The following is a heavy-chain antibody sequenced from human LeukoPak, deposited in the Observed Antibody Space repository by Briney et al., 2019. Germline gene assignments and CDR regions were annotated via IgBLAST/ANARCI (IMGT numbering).Heavy chain of an antibody. D-gene: IGHD5-12*01. J-gene: IGHJ6*02. V-gene: IGHV3-48*03. CDR3: ARDPYDPYYYGMDV. CDR1: GFTFSSYE. Sequence: GGSLRLSCAASGFTFSSYEMNWVRQAPGKGLEWVSYISSSGSTIYYADSVKGRSTISRDNAKNSLYLQMNSLRAEDTAVYYCARDPYDPYYYGMDVWGQGTTVTVSS. CDR2: ISSSGSTI.